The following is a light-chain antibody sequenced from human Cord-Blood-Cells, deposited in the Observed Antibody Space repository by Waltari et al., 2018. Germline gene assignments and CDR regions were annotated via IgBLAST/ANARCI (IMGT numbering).Light chain of an antibody. Sequence: QSALTQPASVSGSPGQSITISCTGTSSGVGGYNYVSWYHQHPGKAPKLMIYDVSNRPSGCSKLFSGSKSGNTASLTISGLQAEDEAEYYCSSYTSSSTPVFGGGTKLTVL. CDR3: SSYTSSSTPV. CDR1: SSGVGGYNY. CDR2: DVS. V-gene: IGLV2-14*01. J-gene: IGLJ3*02.